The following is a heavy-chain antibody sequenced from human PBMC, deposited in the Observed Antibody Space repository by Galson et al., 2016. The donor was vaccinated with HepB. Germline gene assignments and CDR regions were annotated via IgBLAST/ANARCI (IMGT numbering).Heavy chain of an antibody. D-gene: IGHD2/OR15-2a*01. CDR1: GVSISSSDW. Sequence: SETLSLTCAVSGVSISSSDWWSWVRQPPGQGLEWIGQIFHSGRVNYTPSLASRVTISIDTSNNHFSLRLTSVTAAATALYYCARQYWGGPSDYWGQGTLVIVSS. CDR3: ARQYWGGPSDY. V-gene: IGHV4-4*02. CDR2: IFHSGRV. J-gene: IGHJ4*02.